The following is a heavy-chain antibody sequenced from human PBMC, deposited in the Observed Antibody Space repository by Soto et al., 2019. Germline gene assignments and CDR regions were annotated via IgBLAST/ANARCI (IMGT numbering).Heavy chain of an antibody. CDR3: AKGTVPAAIRRDYFDY. V-gene: IGHV3-23*01. Sequence: GGSLRLSCAASVFTFSSYAMSWARQAPGKGLEWVSAISGSGGSTYYADSVKGRFTISRDNSKNTLYLQMNSLRAEDTAGYYCAKGTVPAAIRRDYFDYWGQGT. CDR1: VFTFSSYA. J-gene: IGHJ4*02. CDR2: ISGSGGST. D-gene: IGHD2-2*02.